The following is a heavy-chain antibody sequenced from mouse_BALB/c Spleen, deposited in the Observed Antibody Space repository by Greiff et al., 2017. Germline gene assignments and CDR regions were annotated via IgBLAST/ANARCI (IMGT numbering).Heavy chain of an antibody. CDR2: IWSDGST. CDR1: GFSLTSYG. CDR3: ARHYDGYPYAMDY. V-gene: IGHV2-6-2*01. J-gene: IGHJ4*01. D-gene: IGHD2-3*01. Sequence: VKLQESGPDLVAPSQSLSITCTVSGFSLTSYGVHWVRQPPGKGLEWLVVIWSDGSTTYNSALKSRLSISKDNSKSQVFLKMNSLQTDDTAMYYCARHYDGYPYAMDYWGQGTSVTVSS.